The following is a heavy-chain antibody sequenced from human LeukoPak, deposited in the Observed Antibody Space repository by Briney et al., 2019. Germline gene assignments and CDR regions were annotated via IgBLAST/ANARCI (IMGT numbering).Heavy chain of an antibody. J-gene: IGHJ4*02. CDR2: IIPIFGTA. CDR1: GGTFSSYA. V-gene: IGHV1-69*13. Sequence: ASVKVSCKASGGTFSSYAISWVRQAPGQGLEWMGGIIPIFGTANYAQKFQGRVTITADESTSTAYMGLSSLRSEDTAVYYCARTSREMTTSTGYFDYWGQGTLVTVSS. CDR3: ARTSREMTTSTGYFDY. D-gene: IGHD5-24*01.